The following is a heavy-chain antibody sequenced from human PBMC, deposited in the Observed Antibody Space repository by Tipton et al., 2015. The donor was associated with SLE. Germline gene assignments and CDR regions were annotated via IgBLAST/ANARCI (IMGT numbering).Heavy chain of an antibody. CDR2: ISSSSSTI. CDR1: GFTFSSYS. Sequence: SLRLSCAASGFTFSSYSMNWVRQAPGKGLEWVSYISSSSSTIYYADSVKGRFTISRDNSKNTLYLQMNTLRAEDTAVYYCAKNDWSGYYWASFDYWGQGTLVTVSS. D-gene: IGHD3-3*01. V-gene: IGHV3-48*01. CDR3: AKNDWSGYYWASFDY. J-gene: IGHJ4*02.